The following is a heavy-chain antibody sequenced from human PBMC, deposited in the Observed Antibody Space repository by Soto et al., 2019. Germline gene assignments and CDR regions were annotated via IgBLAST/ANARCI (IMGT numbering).Heavy chain of an antibody. D-gene: IGHD1-26*01. CDR2: ISSSSSTI. CDR3: ARDSVGATSPFFDY. Sequence: GGSLRLSCAASGFTFSSYSMNWVRQAPGKGLEWVSYISSSSSTIYYADSVKGRFTISRDSAKNSLYLQMNSLRDEDTAVYYCARDSVGATSPFFDYWGQGTLVTVSS. CDR1: GFTFSSYS. V-gene: IGHV3-48*02. J-gene: IGHJ4*02.